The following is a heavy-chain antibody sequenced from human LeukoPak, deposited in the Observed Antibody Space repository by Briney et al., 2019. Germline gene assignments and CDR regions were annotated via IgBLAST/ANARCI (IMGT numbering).Heavy chain of an antibody. CDR3: ARDREFPIVGADDY. CDR2: IYHSGST. J-gene: IGHJ4*02. Sequence: SETLSLTCTVSGYSISSGYYWGWIRQPPGKGLGWIGSIYHSGSTYYNPSLKSRVTISVDTSKNQFSLKLSSVTAADTAVYYCARDREFPIVGADDYWGQGTLVTVSS. V-gene: IGHV4-38-2*02. CDR1: GYSISSGYY. D-gene: IGHD1-26*01.